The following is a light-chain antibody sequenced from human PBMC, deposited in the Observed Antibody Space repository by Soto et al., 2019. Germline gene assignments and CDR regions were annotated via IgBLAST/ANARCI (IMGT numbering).Light chain of an antibody. CDR1: SGHSSYA. Sequence: QSVLTQSPSASASLGASVKLTCTLSSGHSSYAIAWHQQQPEKGPRYLMKLNSDGSHSKGDGIPDRFSGSSSGAERYLTISSLQSEDEADYYCQTWGTGIQVFGGGTQLPSS. CDR2: LNSDGSH. CDR3: QTWGTGIQV. V-gene: IGLV4-69*01. J-gene: IGLJ7*01.